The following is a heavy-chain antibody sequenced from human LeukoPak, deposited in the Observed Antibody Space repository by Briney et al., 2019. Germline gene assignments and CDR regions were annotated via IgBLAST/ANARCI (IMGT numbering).Heavy chain of an antibody. CDR3: ARSLRITIFGVVIEYYFDY. D-gene: IGHD3-3*01. CDR2: IYYSGST. Sequence: SETLSLTCTVSGGSISSSSYYWGWIRQPPGKGLEWIGSIYYSGSTYYNPSLKSRVTIPVDTSKNQFSLKLSSVTAADAAVYYCARSLRITIFGVVIEYYFDYWGQGTLVTVSS. J-gene: IGHJ4*02. CDR1: GGSISSSSYY. V-gene: IGHV4-39*01.